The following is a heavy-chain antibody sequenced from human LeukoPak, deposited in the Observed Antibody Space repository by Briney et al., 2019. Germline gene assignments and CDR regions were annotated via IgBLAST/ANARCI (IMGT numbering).Heavy chain of an antibody. V-gene: IGHV3-74*01. CDR3: ARGGIAALDY. J-gene: IGHJ4*02. D-gene: IGHD6-25*01. CDR2: INNDDGSST. Sequence: GGSLRLSCAASGFTFSTYWMHWVRQAPGKGLVWVSRINNDDGSSTTYADSVKGRFTISRDNAKNTVYLQMNSLRAEDTAVYYCARGGIAALDYWGQGTLVTVSS. CDR1: GFTFSTYW.